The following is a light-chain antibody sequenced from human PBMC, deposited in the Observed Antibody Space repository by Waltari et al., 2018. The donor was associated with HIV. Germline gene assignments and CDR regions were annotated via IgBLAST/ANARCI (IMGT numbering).Light chain of an antibody. V-gene: IGKV1-NL1*01. CDR2: GGY. J-gene: IGKJ4*01. Sequence: DIQMTQFPSSLSASVGDRVSISCRATQAIDNAVSWYQQRPGKVPKLLISGGYIRHRGVASMFPGSGSATEYTLTLSSLQPEAFATYYCHHYFSDPFTFGGGTKVEI. CDR3: HHYFSDPFT. CDR1: QAIDNA.